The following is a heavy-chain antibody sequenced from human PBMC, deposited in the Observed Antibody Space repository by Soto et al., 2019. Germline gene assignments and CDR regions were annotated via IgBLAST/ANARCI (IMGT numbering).Heavy chain of an antibody. J-gene: IGHJ6*02. V-gene: IGHV4-4*02. CDR3: VSKLGPYRYRLDF. D-gene: IGHD3-16*01. CDR1: GDSLTNNYW. Sequence: SETLSLTSTVSGDSLTNNYWWSWGRQPPGKGPELIGEIYHTGIANYNPSLERRVAFSVDKSKNQFSLSLTSVTAADTAVYYCVSKLGPYRYRLDFRGRGTSVT. CDR2: IYHTGIA.